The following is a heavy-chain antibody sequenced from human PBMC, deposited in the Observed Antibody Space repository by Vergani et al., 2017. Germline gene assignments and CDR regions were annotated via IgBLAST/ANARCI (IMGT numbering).Heavy chain of an antibody. Sequence: EVQLLECGGGWVQPGGSLRLSCAASGFTFSIYAMSWVRQAPGKGLEWVSAISGSGGSTYYADSVKGRFTISRNNSKNTLYLQMNSLRAEDTGVYYCAKTGTRGYSKGYYFDYWGQGTLVTVSS. J-gene: IGHJ4*02. CDR3: AKTGTRGYSKGYYFDY. V-gene: IGHV3-23*01. D-gene: IGHD1-14*01. CDR1: GFTFSIYA. CDR2: ISGSGGST.